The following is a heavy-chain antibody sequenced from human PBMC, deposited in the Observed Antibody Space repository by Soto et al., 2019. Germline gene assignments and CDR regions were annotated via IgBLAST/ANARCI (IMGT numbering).Heavy chain of an antibody. J-gene: IGHJ4*02. CDR2: IIPILGIA. D-gene: IGHD3-22*01. CDR1: GGTFSSYT. Sequence: SVKVSCKASGGTFSSYTISWVRQAPGQGLEWMGRIIPILGIANYAQKFQGRVTITRDTSASTAYMELSSLRSEDTAVYCCARGLGGYYPPFDYWGQGTLVTVSS. V-gene: IGHV1-69*02. CDR3: ARGLGGYYPPFDY.